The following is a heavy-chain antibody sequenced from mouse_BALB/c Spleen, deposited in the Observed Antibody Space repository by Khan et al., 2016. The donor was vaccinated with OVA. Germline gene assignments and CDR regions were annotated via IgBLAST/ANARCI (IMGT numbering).Heavy chain of an antibody. V-gene: IGHV1-7*01. J-gene: IGHJ3*01. D-gene: IGHD1-1*01. CDR3: ASTTVVAWFAY. Sequence: VQLQQSGAELAKPGASVKMSCKASGYTFTSYWMHWVKQRPGQGLEWIGYINPSTGYTEYNQKFKDKATLTADKSSSTAYMQLSSLTSEDSAVYYCASTTVVAWFAYWGQGPLVPVSA. CDR1: GYTFTSYW. CDR2: INPSTGYT.